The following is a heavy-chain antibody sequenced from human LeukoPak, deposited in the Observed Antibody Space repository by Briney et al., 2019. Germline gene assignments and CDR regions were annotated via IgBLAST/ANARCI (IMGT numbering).Heavy chain of an antibody. CDR1: GGSISSYY. V-gene: IGHV4-59*01. D-gene: IGHD2-2*01. J-gene: IGHJ4*02. CDR2: IYYSGST. CDR3: ARYHCSGTSCLNFDY. Sequence: SETLSLTCTVSGGSISSYYWSWLRQPPGKGLEWIGYIYYSGSTKYNPSLKSRVTISVDTSKDQFSLKLSSVTAADTAVYYCARYHCSGTSCLNFDYWGQGTLVTVSS.